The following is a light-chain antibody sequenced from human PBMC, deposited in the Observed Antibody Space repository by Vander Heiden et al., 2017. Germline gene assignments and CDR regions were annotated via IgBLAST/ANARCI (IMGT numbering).Light chain of an antibody. J-gene: IGLJ2*01. V-gene: IGLV3-21*03. Sequence: SYVLTQPLSVSEAPGKTARITCEGDHIGRQSVHWYQQKPGQGPVVVVYDDSDRPSGIAERFSGSKSGTTATLTISRVEVGDEADYYCQVWESNTDRVVFGGGTKLTVL. CDR3: QVWESNTDRVV. CDR1: HIGRQS. CDR2: DDS.